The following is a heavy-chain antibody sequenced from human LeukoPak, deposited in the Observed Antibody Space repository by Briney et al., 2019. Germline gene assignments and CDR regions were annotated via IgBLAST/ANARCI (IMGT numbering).Heavy chain of an antibody. D-gene: IGHD1-26*01. V-gene: IGHV3-48*01. CDR2: ISSSSSTI. J-gene: IGHJ3*02. Sequence: GGSLRLSCAASGFTFSGYSMNWVRQAPGKGLEWVSYISSSSSTIYYADSVKGRFTIPRDNAKNSLYLQMNSLRAEDTAVYYCARLEVGATKDAGAFDIWGQGTMVTVSS. CDR1: GFTFSGYS. CDR3: ARLEVGATKDAGAFDI.